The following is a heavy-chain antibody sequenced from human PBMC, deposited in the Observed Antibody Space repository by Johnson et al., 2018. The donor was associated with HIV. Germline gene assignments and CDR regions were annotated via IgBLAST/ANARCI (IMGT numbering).Heavy chain of an antibody. CDR1: GFTFSSYD. Sequence: VQLVESGGGLVQPGGSLRLSCAASGFTFSSYDMYWVRQTTGKGLEWVSGIGTTGDTYYPGSVKGRFTISRENAKDTLYLQMNSLRPEDTAVYYCAFPTGATTAFDIWGQGTMVTVSS. CDR2: IGTTGDT. V-gene: IGHV3-13*01. D-gene: IGHD5-24*01. J-gene: IGHJ3*02. CDR3: AFPTGATTAFDI.